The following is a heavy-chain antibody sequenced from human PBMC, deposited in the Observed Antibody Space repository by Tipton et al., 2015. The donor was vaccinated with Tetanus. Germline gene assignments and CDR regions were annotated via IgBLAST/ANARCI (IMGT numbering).Heavy chain of an antibody. CDR2: IYYSGST. CDR3: ARQSYYYDSSGYYFDY. V-gene: IGHV4-31*03. Sequence: TLSLTCTVSGGSMNSGGYYWSWIRQHPGKGLEWIGYIYYSGSTYYNPSLKSRVTISVDTSKNQFSLKLSSVTAADTAVYYCARQSYYYDSSGYYFDYWGQGTLVTVSS. D-gene: IGHD3-22*01. CDR1: GGSMNSGGYY. J-gene: IGHJ4*02.